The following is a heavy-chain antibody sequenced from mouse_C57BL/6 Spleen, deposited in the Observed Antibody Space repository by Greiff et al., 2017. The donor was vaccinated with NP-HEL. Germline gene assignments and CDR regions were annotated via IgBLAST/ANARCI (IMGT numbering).Heavy chain of an antibody. J-gene: IGHJ4*01. CDR2: IYPGDGDT. CDR1: GYAFSSYW. D-gene: IGHD1-1*01. V-gene: IGHV1-80*01. Sequence: VQLQQSGAELVKPGASVKISCKASGYAFSSYWMNWVKQRPGKGLEWIGQIYPGDGDTNYNGKFKGKATLTADKSSSTAYMQLSSLTSEDSAVYFCARYCYGSSYVYYYAMDYWGQGTSVTVSS. CDR3: ARYCYGSSYVYYYAMDY.